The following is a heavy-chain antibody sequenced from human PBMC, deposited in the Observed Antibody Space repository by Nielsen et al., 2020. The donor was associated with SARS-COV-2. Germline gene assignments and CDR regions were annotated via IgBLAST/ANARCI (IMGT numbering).Heavy chain of an antibody. J-gene: IGHJ4*02. D-gene: IGHD3-16*02. Sequence: SETLSLTCTVSGGSISSSSYYWGWIRQPPGKGLEWIGSIYYSGSTYYNPSLKSRVTISVDTSKNQFSLKLSSVTAADTAVYYCAREDYDYVWGSYRSPYWGQGTLVTVSS. V-gene: IGHV4-39*02. CDR2: IYYSGST. CDR1: GGSISSSSYY. CDR3: AREDYDYVWGSYRSPY.